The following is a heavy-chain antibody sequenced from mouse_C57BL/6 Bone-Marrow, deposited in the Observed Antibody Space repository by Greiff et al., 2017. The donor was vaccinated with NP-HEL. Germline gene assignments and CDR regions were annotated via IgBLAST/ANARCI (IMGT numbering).Heavy chain of an antibody. CDR2: ISSGGSYT. J-gene: IGHJ3*01. CDR3: ARHRPRPWFAY. Sequence: EVMLVESGGDLVKPGGSLKLSCAASGFTFSSYGMSWVRQTPDKRLEWVATISSGGSYTYYPDSVKGRFTISRDNAKNTLYLQMSSLKSEDTAMYYCARHRPRPWFAYWGQGTLVTVSA. CDR1: GFTFSSYG. V-gene: IGHV5-6*01.